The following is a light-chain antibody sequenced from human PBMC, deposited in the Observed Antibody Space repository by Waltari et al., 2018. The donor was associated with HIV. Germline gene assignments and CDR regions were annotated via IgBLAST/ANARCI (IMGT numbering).Light chain of an antibody. J-gene: IGKJ1*01. CDR2: GGS. CDR3: HLYGPSPRWT. Sequence: EIVLTQSPGSLSLSPGERATLSCRASQNINRSYLAWYQQTPGQAPRLLIYGGSSRATGVPDRFSGSGSGTDFTLTITRLEPEDFAVYYCHLYGPSPRWTFGQATRVEIK. V-gene: IGKV3-20*01. CDR1: QNINRSY.